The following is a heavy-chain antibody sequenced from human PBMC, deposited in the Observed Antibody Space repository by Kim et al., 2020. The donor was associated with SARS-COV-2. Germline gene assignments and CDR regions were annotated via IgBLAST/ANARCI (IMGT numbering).Heavy chain of an antibody. V-gene: IGHV4-59*08. J-gene: IGHJ4*02. Sequence: YNPSHKSRVSMSLDTTRNQCSLKLNSVTAADTAVYYCARLPDITGWPFDYWAQGTLVTVSS. D-gene: IGHD6-19*01. CDR3: ARLPDITGWPFDY.